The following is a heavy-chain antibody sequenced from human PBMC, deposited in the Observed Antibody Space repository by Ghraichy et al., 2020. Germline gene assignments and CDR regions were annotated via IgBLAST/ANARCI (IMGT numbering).Heavy chain of an antibody. V-gene: IGHV3-43*01. CDR1: GFTYDDFS. CDR3: ARDSGGFKSLTVTSGWDY. Sequence: RGSLRLSCAAAGFTYDDFSMIRVRQAPGKGLEWVSLSSWDGIGTYYADSVKGRFTVTRDNSRGSLYLQMNSLRTEDTALYYCARDSGGFKSLTVTSGWDYWGQGTLVTVSS. D-gene: IGHD4-17*01. J-gene: IGHJ4*02. CDR2: SSWDGIGT.